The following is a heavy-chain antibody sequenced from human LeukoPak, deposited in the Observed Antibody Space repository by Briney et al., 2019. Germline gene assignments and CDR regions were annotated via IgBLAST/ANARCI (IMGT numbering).Heavy chain of an antibody. V-gene: IGHV3-74*01. J-gene: IGHJ4*02. CDR1: GFTFSRYW. CDR2: IKTDGTYT. CDR3: VADLGDYADF. Sequence: PGGSLRLSCAASGFTFSRYWMHWVRQAPGEGLVWVSRIKTDGTYTSNADSVKGRLTISRDNAKSTLYLQMNSLRVEDTAVYYCVADLGDYADFWGQGTLVTVSS.